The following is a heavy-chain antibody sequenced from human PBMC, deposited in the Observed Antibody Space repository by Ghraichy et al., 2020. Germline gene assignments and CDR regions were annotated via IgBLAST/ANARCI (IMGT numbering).Heavy chain of an antibody. J-gene: IGHJ6*04. Sequence: SETLSLTCAVYGGSFSGYYWSWIRQPPGKGLEWIGEINHSGSTNYNPSLKSRVTISVDTSKNQFSLKLSSVTAADTAVYYCARGVCSSTSCQRLRGMDVWGKGTTVTVSS. D-gene: IGHD2-2*01. V-gene: IGHV4-34*01. CDR1: GGSFSGYY. CDR2: INHSGST. CDR3: ARGVCSSTSCQRLRGMDV.